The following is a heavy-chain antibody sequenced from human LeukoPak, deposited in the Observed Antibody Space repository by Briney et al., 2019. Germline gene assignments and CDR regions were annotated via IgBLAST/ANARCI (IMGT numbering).Heavy chain of an antibody. V-gene: IGHV1-69*04. D-gene: IGHD2-2*01. CDR2: IIPILGIA. CDR1: GGTFSSYA. Sequence: ASVKVSCKASGGTFSSYAISWVRQAPGQGLEWMGRIIPILGIANYAQKFQGRATITADKSTSTAYMELSSLRSEDTAVYYCASLRYCSSTSCSYGFYFDYWGQGTLVTVSS. J-gene: IGHJ4*02. CDR3: ASLRYCSSTSCSYGFYFDY.